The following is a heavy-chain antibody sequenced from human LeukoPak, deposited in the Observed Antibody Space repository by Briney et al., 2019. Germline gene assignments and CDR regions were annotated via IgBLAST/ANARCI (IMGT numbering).Heavy chain of an antibody. V-gene: IGHV4-39*07. CDR1: GASITSNSYY. Sequence: PSETLSLTCTVSGASITSNSYYWGWIRQPPGKGLEWIGSIYYSGSTYYNPSLKSRVTISVDTSKNQFSLKLSSVTAADTAVYYCARLVYYGSGSYDGGPANDYWGQGTLVTVSS. D-gene: IGHD3-10*01. J-gene: IGHJ4*02. CDR2: IYYSGST. CDR3: ARLVYYGSGSYDGGPANDY.